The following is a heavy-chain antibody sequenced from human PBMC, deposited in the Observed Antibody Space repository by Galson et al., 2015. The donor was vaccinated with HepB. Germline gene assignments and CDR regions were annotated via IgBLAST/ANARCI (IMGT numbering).Heavy chain of an antibody. V-gene: IGHV3-48*02. J-gene: IGHJ4*02. CDR2: ISNSSTTI. Sequence: SLRLYCVGPGFTLSSYSMNWVRQPQGKGLEWVSYISNSSTTIYYADSVKGRFTISRDNVKNSLYLKMNNLRDDDTAVYYCARGGHYWGQGTLVTVSS. CDR3: ARGGHY. CDR1: GFTLSSYS.